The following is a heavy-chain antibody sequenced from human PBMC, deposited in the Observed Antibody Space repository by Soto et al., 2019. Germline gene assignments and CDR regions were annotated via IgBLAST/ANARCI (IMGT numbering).Heavy chain of an antibody. J-gene: IGHJ5*02. V-gene: IGHV4-59*01. Sequence: QVQLQESGPGLVKPSETLSLTCTVSGGSISSYYWSWIRQPPGKGLEWIGYIYYSGSTNYNPSLNSRVTISVDTSQNQSSLKLSSVTAADTAVYYCARRGYRGVLEWFPPFDPWGQGTLVTGSS. CDR3: ARRGYRGVLEWFPPFDP. CDR1: GGSISSYY. CDR2: IYYSGST. D-gene: IGHD3-3*01.